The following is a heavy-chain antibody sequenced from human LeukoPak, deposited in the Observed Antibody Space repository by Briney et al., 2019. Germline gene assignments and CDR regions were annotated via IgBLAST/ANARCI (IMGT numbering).Heavy chain of an antibody. CDR2: IIPIFGTA. CDR3: ARAKYSSSSFVRYFDY. D-gene: IGHD6-6*01. Sequence: EASVTVSCKASGGTFSSYAISWVRQAPGQGIEWMGGIIPIFGTANYAQKFQGRVTITADKSTSTAYMELSSLRSDDTAVYYCARAKYSSSSFVRYFDYWGQGTLVTVSS. J-gene: IGHJ4*02. V-gene: IGHV1-69*06. CDR1: GGTFSSYA.